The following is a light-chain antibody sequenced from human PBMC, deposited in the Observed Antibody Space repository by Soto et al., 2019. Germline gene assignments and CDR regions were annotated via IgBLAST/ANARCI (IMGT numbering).Light chain of an antibody. V-gene: IGKV1-5*03. CDR1: QTISSW. Sequence: IQMTQSASTLSGSVGDRVTITCRASQTISSWLAWYQQKPGKAPKLLIYKASTLKSGVPPRFSGSGSGTEFTLTISSLQPDDFATYYCQHYNSYSEAFGQGTKVDIK. CDR3: QHYNSYSEA. J-gene: IGKJ1*01. CDR2: KAS.